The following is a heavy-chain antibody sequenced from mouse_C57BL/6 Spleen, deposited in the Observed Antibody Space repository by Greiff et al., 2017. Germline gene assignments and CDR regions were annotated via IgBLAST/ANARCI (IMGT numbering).Heavy chain of an antibody. CDR2: LDPSDSYT. J-gene: IGHJ4*01. CDR3: ANIYDYDGAMDD. D-gene: IGHD2-4*01. Sequence: QVQLQQPGAELVMPGASVKLSCKASGYTFTSYWMHWVKQRPGQGLEWIGELDPSDSYTNYNQKFKGKSTLTVDKSSSTAYMQLSGLTSEDSAVYNCANIYDYDGAMDDWGQGTSVTVSS. CDR1: GYTFTSYW. V-gene: IGHV1-69*01.